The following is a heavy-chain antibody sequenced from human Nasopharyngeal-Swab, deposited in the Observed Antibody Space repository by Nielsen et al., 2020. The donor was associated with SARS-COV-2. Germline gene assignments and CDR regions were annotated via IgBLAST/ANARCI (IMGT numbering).Heavy chain of an antibody. D-gene: IGHD2-15*01. Sequence: GESLKISCAASGFTFTSCAMNWVRHAPGKGLEWVSGMSGRGEKTYYAESVKGRFTISRDISKNTLYLQMNGLRAEDTAVYYCAKDSGAGFCDDGSCFPTNHWGLGTLVTVSS. CDR3: AKDSGAGFCDDGSCFPTNH. CDR2: MSGRGEKT. J-gene: IGHJ5*02. V-gene: IGHV3-23*01. CDR1: GFTFTSCA.